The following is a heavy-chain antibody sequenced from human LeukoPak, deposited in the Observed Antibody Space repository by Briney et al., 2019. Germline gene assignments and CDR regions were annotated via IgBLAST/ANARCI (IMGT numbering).Heavy chain of an antibody. J-gene: IGHJ4*02. CDR1: GFTFSSYE. CDR2: ISTSASTI. V-gene: IGHV3-48*03. Sequence: GGSLRLLCAASGFTFSSYEMNWVRQAPGKGLEWVSYISTSASTIYYADSVKGRFTSSRDNAKNSLYLQMNSLRAEDTAVYYCARRGTSRSSYYFDYWGQGTLVTVSS. CDR3: ARRGTSRSSYYFDY.